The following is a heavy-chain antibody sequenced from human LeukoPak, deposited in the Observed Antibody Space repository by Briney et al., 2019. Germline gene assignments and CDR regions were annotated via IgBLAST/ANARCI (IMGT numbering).Heavy chain of an antibody. CDR2: INPNSGGT. CDR1: GYTFTGYY. Sequence: ASVKVSCKASGYTFTGYYMHWVRQAPGQGLEWMGRINPNSGGTNYAQKFQGRVTMTRDTSISTAYMDLSRLRSDDTAVYYCARGTSGWYGFDYWGQGTLVTVSS. V-gene: IGHV1-2*06. J-gene: IGHJ4*02. CDR3: ARGTSGWYGFDY. D-gene: IGHD6-19*01.